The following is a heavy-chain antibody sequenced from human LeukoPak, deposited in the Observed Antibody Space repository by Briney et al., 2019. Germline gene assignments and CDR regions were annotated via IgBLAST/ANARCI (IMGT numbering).Heavy chain of an antibody. D-gene: IGHD3-10*01. CDR1: GGSISSYY. CDR3: ARSLPGSGAYYFDY. J-gene: IGHJ4*02. CDR2: IYYSGST. V-gene: IGHV4-59*08. Sequence: SETLSLTCTVSGGSISSYYWSWIRQPPGKGLEWIGYIYYSGSTNYNPSLKSRVTISVDTSKNQFSLKLSSVTAADTAVYYCARSLPGSGAYYFDYWGQGTLDTVSS.